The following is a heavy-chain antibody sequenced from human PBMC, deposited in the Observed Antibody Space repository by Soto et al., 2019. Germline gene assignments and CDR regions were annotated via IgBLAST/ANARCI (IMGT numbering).Heavy chain of an antibody. CDR3: ARDASVLQYFDWLLI. D-gene: IGHD3-9*01. CDR2: IWYDGSNE. CDR1: GFTFSSYT. V-gene: IGHV3-33*01. J-gene: IGHJ4*02. Sequence: GGSLRLSCAASGFTFSSYTMHWVRQAPGKGLEWVAVIWYDGSNEYYADSVKGRFTISRDNSKDTLYLQMNSLRAEDTAVYYCARDASVLQYFDWLLIWGQGTLVTVSS.